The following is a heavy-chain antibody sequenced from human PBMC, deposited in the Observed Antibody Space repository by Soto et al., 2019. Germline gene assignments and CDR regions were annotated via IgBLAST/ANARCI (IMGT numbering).Heavy chain of an antibody. D-gene: IGHD4-17*01. Sequence: EVQLVESGGGLVKPGGSLRLSCAASGFTFSNAWMSWVRQAPGKGLEWVGRIKSKTDGGTTDYAAPVKGRFTISRDDSKNTLYLQMNSLKTEVTAVYYCTPDPASAYGDYVSYWGQGTLVTVSS. CDR3: TPDPASAYGDYVSY. J-gene: IGHJ4*02. CDR1: GFTFSNAW. CDR2: IKSKTDGGTT. V-gene: IGHV3-15*01.